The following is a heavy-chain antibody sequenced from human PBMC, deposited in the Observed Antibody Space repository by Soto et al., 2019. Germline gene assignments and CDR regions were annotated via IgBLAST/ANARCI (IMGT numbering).Heavy chain of an antibody. Sequence: NPGGSLRLSCAASGFTFRSFTMNWVRQAPGKGLEWVSTISSNSAYIYYTDALRGRFTISRDNSKNTLSLQMNSLRAEDTAIFYCARISSSSCTDYWGQGTLVTVSS. V-gene: IGHV3-21*04. CDR3: ARISSSSCTDY. CDR1: GFTFRSFT. J-gene: IGHJ4*02. CDR2: ISSNSAYI. D-gene: IGHD6-13*01.